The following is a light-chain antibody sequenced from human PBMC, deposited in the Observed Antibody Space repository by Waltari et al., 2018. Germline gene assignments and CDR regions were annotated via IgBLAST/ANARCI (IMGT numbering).Light chain of an antibody. V-gene: IGKV1-33*01. CDR3: QQYENLPIT. CDR2: DAS. J-gene: IGKJ5*01. CDR1: QDIKKY. Sequence: DIQMTQSPSSLSASVGDRVTITCQASQDIKKYLNWYQQKPGKAPKLLIYDASSLETGVPSRFRGNGSGTDFTFTISSLQPEDVATYYCQQYENLPITFGQGTRLDFK.